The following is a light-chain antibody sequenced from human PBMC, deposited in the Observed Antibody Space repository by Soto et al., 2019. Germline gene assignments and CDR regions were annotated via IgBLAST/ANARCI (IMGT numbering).Light chain of an antibody. CDR3: CSYAGSSTDVV. J-gene: IGLJ2*01. Sequence: QSVLTQPASVSGSPGQSITISCTGTSSDVGSYNLVSWYQQHPGKAPKLMIYEGSKRPSGVSNRFSDSKSGNTASLTISGLQAEDEADYYCCSYAGSSTDVVFGGGTSSPS. V-gene: IGLV2-23*01. CDR1: SSDVGSYNL. CDR2: EGS.